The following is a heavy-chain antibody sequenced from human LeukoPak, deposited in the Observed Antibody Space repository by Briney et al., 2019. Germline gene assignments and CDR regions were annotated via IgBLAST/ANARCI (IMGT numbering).Heavy chain of an antibody. CDR1: GFNPGNYW. J-gene: IGHJ3*02. D-gene: IGHD6-13*01. CDR2: IKQDGIET. Sequence: GGSLRLSCAASGFNPGNYWMSWVRQAPGQRLEWLANIKQDGIETYYLDSVRGRFTISRDSARNSVYLQMNSLRADETAVYFCARFIASPGPDAFDIWGKGTLVTVSS. CDR3: ARFIASPGPDAFDI. V-gene: IGHV3-7*01.